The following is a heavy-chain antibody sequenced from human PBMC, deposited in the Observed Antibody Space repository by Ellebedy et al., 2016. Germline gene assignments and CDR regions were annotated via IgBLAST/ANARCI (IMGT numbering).Heavy chain of an antibody. Sequence: GGSLRLXCAASGFTFSNSWMGWVRQAPGKGLEWVACANEDGSGKYYMNSVKGRFTVSRDNAKNSLFLHMNSLRAEDTAVYYCARQTRDIRGWFDPWGQGTLVTVSS. CDR2: ANEDGSGK. J-gene: IGHJ5*02. D-gene: IGHD3-9*01. CDR1: GFTFSNSW. V-gene: IGHV3-7*01. CDR3: ARQTRDIRGWFDP.